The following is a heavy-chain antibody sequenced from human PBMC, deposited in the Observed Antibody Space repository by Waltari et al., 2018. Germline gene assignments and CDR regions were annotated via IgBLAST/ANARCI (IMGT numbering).Heavy chain of an antibody. CDR1: GGSFSGYY. Sequence: QVQLQQWGAGLLKPSETLSLTCAVYGGSFSGYYWSWIRQPPGQGLAWIGEINHSGSTNYNPSLKSRVTISVDTSKNQFSLKLSSVTAADTAVYYCARGYLGYCSSTSCYKRAPPLAEYFQHWGQGTLVTVSS. J-gene: IGHJ1*01. V-gene: IGHV4-34*01. CDR3: ARGYLGYCSSTSCYKRAPPLAEYFQH. CDR2: INHSGST. D-gene: IGHD2-2*02.